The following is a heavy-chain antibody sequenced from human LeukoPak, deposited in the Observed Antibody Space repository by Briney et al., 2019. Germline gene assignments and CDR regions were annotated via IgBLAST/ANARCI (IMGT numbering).Heavy chain of an antibody. CDR3: ARGSYDFWSGYHMGGWFDP. Sequence: SQTLSLTCTVSGGSISSGGYYWSWIRQPPGKGLEWIGYIYHSGSTYYNPSLKSRVTISVDRSKNRFSLKLSSVTAADTAVYYCARGSYDFWSGYHMGGWFDPWGQGTLVTVSS. D-gene: IGHD3-3*01. CDR1: GGSISSGGYY. J-gene: IGHJ5*02. V-gene: IGHV4-30-2*01. CDR2: IYHSGST.